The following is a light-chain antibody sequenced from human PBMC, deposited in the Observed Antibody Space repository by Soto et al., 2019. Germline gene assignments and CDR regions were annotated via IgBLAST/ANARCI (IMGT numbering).Light chain of an antibody. CDR1: QSVSSSY. V-gene: IGKV3-20*01. CDR3: QQYGSSPPYT. CDR2: GAS. J-gene: IGKJ2*01. Sequence: EIVLTQSPGTLSLSPGERATLSCRASQSVSSSYLAWYQQKPGQAPRLLIYGASSRATGIPDRFSGSGSGTDLTLTISRLEPEDFAVYYCQQYGSSPPYTFGHRTKLEIK.